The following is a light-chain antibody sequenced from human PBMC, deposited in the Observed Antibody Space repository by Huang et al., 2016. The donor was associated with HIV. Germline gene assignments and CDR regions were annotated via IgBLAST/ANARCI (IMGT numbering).Light chain of an antibody. V-gene: IGKV1-39*01. CDR1: QSVSIY. CDR3: QQSYSTPT. J-gene: IGKJ2*01. Sequence: DIQMTQSPSSLSSSVGDRVTLTCRASQSVSIYLNCYQQKPGQAPKLLIYAASSLQSGVPSRFSGSGSGTDFTLTISSLQPEDFATYYCQQSYSTPTFGQGTKLELK. CDR2: AAS.